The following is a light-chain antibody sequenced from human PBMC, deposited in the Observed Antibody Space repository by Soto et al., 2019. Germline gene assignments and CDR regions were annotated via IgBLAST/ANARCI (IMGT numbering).Light chain of an antibody. CDR3: PQYGSSKT. J-gene: IGKJ2*01. V-gene: IGKV3-20*01. Sequence: EIVLTQSPGTLSLSPGERVTLSCRASQSDSSSYLAWYQQKPGQAPRLLISGASSRATCIPDRVSGSGSGTDFTLIISRMEPESFAVYYCPQYGSSKTFGQGTKLEIK. CDR2: GAS. CDR1: QSDSSSY.